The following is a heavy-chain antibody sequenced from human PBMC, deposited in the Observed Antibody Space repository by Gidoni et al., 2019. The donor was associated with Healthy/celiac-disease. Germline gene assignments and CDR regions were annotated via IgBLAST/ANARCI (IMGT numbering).Heavy chain of an antibody. V-gene: IGHV1-8*01. CDR1: GATFTSYD. CDR2: MNPNSGNT. J-gene: IGHJ4*02. Sequence: QLQMVQAGAEVTTPGDSVTVSCTASGATFTSYDINWVRQAPGQGLELMGWMNPNSGNTGYAQKFHGSVTMTRNTSISTAYMELSSLRSDDTALYYCARGSVAVADTDYWGQGTLVTFSS. D-gene: IGHD6-19*01. CDR3: ARGSVAVADTDY.